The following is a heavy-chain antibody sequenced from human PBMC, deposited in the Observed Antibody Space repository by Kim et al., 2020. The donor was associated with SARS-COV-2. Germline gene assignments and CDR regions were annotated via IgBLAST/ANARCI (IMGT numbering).Heavy chain of an antibody. Sequence: GGSLRLSCAASGFSFSNSWMYWVRQAPGKGLVWVSRINGDGSTTTYADSVRGRFTISRDNGKNTVFLQMNSLRADDTAMYYCVVLYSSVWYGYWGQGTPVTVSS. D-gene: IGHD6-19*01. CDR2: INGDGSTT. CDR3: VVLYSSVWYGY. J-gene: IGHJ4*02. V-gene: IGHV3-74*01. CDR1: GFSFSNSW.